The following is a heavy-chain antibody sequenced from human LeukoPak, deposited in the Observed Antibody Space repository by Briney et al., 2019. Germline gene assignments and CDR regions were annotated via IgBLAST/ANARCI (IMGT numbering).Heavy chain of an antibody. V-gene: IGHV4-59*01. J-gene: IGHJ4*02. CDR1: GGSISSYY. CDR3: ARVWFSMGWSIY. CDR2: IYYSGST. D-gene: IGHD6-19*01. Sequence: SETLSLTCTVSGGSISSYYWSWIRQPPGKGLEWIGYIYYSGSTNYNPSLKSRLTISVDTSKNQFSLKLSSVTAADTAVYYCARVWFSMGWSIYGGVGTLVIVSS.